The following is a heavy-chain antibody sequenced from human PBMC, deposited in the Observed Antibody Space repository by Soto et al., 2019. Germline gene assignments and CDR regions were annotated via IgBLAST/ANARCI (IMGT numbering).Heavy chain of an antibody. CDR1: GYTFTSYY. V-gene: IGHV1-46*01. CDR2: INPSGGST. J-gene: IGHJ5*02. Sequence: ASVKVSCKASGYTFTSYYMHWVRQAPGQGLEWMGIINPSGGSTSYAQKFQGRVTMTRDTSTSTVYMELSSLRSEDTAVYYCARERPPYSSSSHWSDPWGQGTLVTVSS. D-gene: IGHD6-6*01. CDR3: ARERPPYSSSSHWSDP.